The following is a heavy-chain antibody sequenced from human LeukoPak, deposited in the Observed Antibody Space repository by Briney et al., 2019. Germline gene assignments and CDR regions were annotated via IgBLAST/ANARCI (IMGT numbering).Heavy chain of an antibody. D-gene: IGHD3-10*01. J-gene: IGHJ4*02. CDR3: ANGGGEWYYYGSGTPEWVY. Sequence: SETLSLTCTVSGGSISSSSYYWGWIRQPPGKGLEWIGSIYYSGSTYYNPSLRSRVTISVDTSKNQFSLKLSSVTAANTAVYYCANGGGEWYYYGSGTPEWVYWGQGTLVTVSS. CDR2: IYYSGST. V-gene: IGHV4-39*01. CDR1: GGSISSSSYY.